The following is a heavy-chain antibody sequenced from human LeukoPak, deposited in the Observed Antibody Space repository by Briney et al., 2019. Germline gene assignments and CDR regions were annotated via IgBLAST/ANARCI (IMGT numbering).Heavy chain of an antibody. V-gene: IGHV3-30*04. CDR1: GFTFSSYA. D-gene: IGHD3-22*01. CDR2: ISYDGSNK. Sequence: PGGSLRLSCAASGFTFSSYAMHWVRQAPGKGLEWVAVISYDGSNKYYADSVKGRFTISRDNSKNTLYLQMNSLRAEDTAVYYCVTTTRGYSRDSWGQGTLVTVSS. J-gene: IGHJ4*02. CDR3: VTTTRGYSRDS.